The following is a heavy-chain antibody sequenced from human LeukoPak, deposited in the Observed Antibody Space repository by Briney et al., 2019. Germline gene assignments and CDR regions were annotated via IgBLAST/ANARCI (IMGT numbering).Heavy chain of an antibody. J-gene: IGHJ4*02. CDR3: ARDQDSSGWYDY. Sequence: ASVKVSCKASGYTFTGYYMHWVRQAPGQGLEWMGWINPNSGGTNYAQKFQGRVTMTTDTSTSTAYMELRSLRSDDTAVYYCARDQDSSGWYDYWGQGTLVTVSS. CDR2: INPNSGGT. CDR1: GYTFTGYY. V-gene: IGHV1-2*02. D-gene: IGHD6-19*01.